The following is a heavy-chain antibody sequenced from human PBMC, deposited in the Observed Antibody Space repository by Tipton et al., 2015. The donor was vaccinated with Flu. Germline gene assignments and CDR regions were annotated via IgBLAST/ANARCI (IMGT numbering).Heavy chain of an antibody. CDR2: IDPVDSYT. J-gene: IGHJ5*02. Sequence: QLVQSGAEVRKPGESLRISCKASGYSFNDYWITWARQKPGKGLEWMGRIDPVDSYTDYSPSFQGHGTISSDKSITTAYLQWSSLKASDTALYYCARRPRRVAPGKNEFAPRGQGTLVTVSS. CDR1: GYSFNDYW. V-gene: IGHV5-10-1*01. CDR3: ARRPRRVAPGKNEFAP. D-gene: IGHD1-1*01.